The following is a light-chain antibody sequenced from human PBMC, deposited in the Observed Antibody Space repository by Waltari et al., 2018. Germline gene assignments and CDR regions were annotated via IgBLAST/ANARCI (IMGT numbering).Light chain of an antibody. Sequence: QLTQSPSTLSESVGDRITLTCQASQDIPTYVNWYQRKQGSAPKLLIYDAPDLETGVPTRFSGTGSGTHFTFTIDSLQPEDFATYFCQAYDDFVLSFGGGTNLQIK. V-gene: IGKV1-33*01. CDR1: QDIPTY. CDR3: QAYDDFVLS. J-gene: IGKJ4*01. CDR2: DAP.